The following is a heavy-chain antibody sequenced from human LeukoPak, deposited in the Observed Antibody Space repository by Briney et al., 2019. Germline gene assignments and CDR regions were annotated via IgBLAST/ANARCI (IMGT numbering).Heavy chain of an antibody. V-gene: IGHV3-38-3*01. CDR3: KKAERYFDWLLLLAFDI. Sequence: GGSLRLSCAASGFTVSSNEMSWVRQAPGKGLEWVSSISGGSTYYADSRKGRFTISRDNSKNTLHLQMNSLRAEDTAVYYCKKAERYFDWLLLLAFDIWGQGTMVTVSS. CDR2: ISGGST. D-gene: IGHD3-9*01. CDR1: GFTVSSNE. J-gene: IGHJ3*02.